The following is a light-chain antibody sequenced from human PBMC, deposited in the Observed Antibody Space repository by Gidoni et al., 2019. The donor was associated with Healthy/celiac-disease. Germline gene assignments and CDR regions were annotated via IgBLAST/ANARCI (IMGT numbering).Light chain of an antibody. J-gene: IGKJ2*01. CDR1: QSVSSY. CDR3: QQRSNWPA. Sequence: ELVLTQSPATLSLSPGERATLPCRASQSVSSYLAWYQQKPGQAPRLLIYDAANRATGIPARFSGSGSGTDFTLTISSLEPEDFAVYYCQQRSNWPAFGQGTKLEIK. V-gene: IGKV3-11*01. CDR2: DAA.